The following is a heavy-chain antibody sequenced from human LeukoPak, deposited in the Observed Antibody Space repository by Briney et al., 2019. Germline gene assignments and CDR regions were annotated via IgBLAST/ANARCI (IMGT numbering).Heavy chain of an antibody. CDR2: INAGNGNT. J-gene: IGHJ5*02. Sequence: ASVKVSCKASGYTFTSYAMHWVRQAPGQRLEWMGWINAGNGNTKYSQKFQGRVTITRDTSASTAYMELSSLRSEDTAVYYCARDWPYCSGGSCYSNWFDPWGQGTLVTVSS. D-gene: IGHD2-15*01. CDR1: GYTFTSYA. V-gene: IGHV1-3*01. CDR3: ARDWPYCSGGSCYSNWFDP.